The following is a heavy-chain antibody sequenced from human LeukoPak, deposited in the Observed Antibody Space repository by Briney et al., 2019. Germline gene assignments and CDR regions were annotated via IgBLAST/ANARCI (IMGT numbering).Heavy chain of an antibody. CDR1: GFTFSSYG. D-gene: IGHD1-14*01. V-gene: IGHV3-30*02. J-gene: IGHJ5*02. CDR2: IRYDGSNK. Sequence: GGSLRLSCAASGFTFSSYGMHWVRQAPGKGLEWVAFIRYDGSNKYYADSVKGRFTISRDNSKNTLYLQMNSLRAEDTAVYYCARDTTPPKAGFDPWGQGTLVSVSS. CDR3: ARDTTPPKAGFDP.